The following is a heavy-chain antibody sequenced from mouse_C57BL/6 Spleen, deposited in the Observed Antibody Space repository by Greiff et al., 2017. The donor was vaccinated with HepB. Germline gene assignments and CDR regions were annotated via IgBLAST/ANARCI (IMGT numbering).Heavy chain of an antibody. D-gene: IGHD2-4*01. CDR1: GFNIKDDY. J-gene: IGHJ3*01. Sequence: EGQLQQSGAELVRPGASVKLSCTASGFNIKDDYMHWVKQRPEQGLEWIGWIDPENGDTEYASKFQGKATITADTSSNTAYLQLSSLTSEDTAVYYCTTRLRRAWFAYWGQGTLVTVSA. V-gene: IGHV14-4*01. CDR2: IDPENGDT. CDR3: TTRLRRAWFAY.